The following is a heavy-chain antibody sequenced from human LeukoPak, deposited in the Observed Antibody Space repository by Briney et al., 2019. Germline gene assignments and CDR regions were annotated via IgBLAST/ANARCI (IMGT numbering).Heavy chain of an antibody. CDR3: ARALYYYDSSGYIDY. CDR1: GFTVSSNY. J-gene: IGHJ4*02. V-gene: IGHV3-53*01. Sequence: PGGSLRLSCAASGFTVSSNYMSWVRQAPGKGLEWVSVIYSGGSTYYAGSVKGRFTISRDNSKNTLYLQMNSLRAEDTAVYYCARALYYYDSSGYIDYWGQGTLVTVSS. CDR2: IYSGGST. D-gene: IGHD3-22*01.